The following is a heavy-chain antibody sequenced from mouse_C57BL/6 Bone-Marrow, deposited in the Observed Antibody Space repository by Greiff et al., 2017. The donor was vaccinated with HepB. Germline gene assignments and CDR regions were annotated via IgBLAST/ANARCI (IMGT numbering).Heavy chain of an antibody. CDR2: ISNGGGST. V-gene: IGHV5-12*01. D-gene: IGHD2-3*01. Sequence: EVKLVESGGGLVQPGGSLKLSCAASGFTFSDYYMYWVRQTPEKRLEWVAYISNGGGSTYYPDTVKGRFTISRDNAKNTLYLQMSRLKSEDTAMYYCARRWLLHHYYAMDYWGQGTSVTVSS. CDR1: GFTFSDYY. CDR3: ARRWLLHHYYAMDY. J-gene: IGHJ4*01.